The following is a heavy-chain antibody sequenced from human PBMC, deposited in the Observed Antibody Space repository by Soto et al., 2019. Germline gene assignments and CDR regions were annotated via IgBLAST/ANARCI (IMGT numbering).Heavy chain of an antibody. CDR3: AKDLITMVRGERRPFYY. Sequence: EVQLVESGGGLVKPGVSLRLSCAASGFTFSSYSMNWVRQAPGKGLEWVSSISSSSSYVYYAVSVKGRFTISRDNAKKPLYLQMNSLRATDATVYYCAKDLITMVRGERRPFYYWGKGTPVTVSS. CDR1: GFTFSSYS. J-gene: IGHJ4*02. D-gene: IGHD3-10*01. V-gene: IGHV3-21*01. CDR2: ISSSSSYV.